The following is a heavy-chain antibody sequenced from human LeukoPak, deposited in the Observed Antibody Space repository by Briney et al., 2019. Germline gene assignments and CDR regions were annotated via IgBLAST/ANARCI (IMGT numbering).Heavy chain of an antibody. D-gene: IGHD4-17*01. CDR3: ARGDNGDYGYYFDY. Sequence: GGSLRLSCAASGFSFSSYGMHWIRQAPGKGLEWVSYISSSGSTIYYADSVKGRFTISRDNAKNSLYLQMNSLRAEDTAVYYCARGDNGDYGYYFDYWGQGTLVTVSS. CDR1: GFSFSSYG. J-gene: IGHJ4*02. V-gene: IGHV3-48*04. CDR2: ISSSGSTI.